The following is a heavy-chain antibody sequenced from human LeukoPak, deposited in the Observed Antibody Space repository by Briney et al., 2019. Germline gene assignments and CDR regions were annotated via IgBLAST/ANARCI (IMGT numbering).Heavy chain of an antibody. J-gene: IGHJ4*02. CDR1: GFTVHSNY. CDR2: IDRSGVT. Sequence: GSLRLSCAASGFTVHSNYMSWVRQAPGKGLEWVSVIDRSGVTHYADSVKGRLTISRDNSKNTLYLQMNSLRAEDTGVYYCARQAGDYSHPYDYWGQGILVTVSS. D-gene: IGHD3-22*01. V-gene: IGHV3-53*01. CDR3: ARQAGDYSHPYDY.